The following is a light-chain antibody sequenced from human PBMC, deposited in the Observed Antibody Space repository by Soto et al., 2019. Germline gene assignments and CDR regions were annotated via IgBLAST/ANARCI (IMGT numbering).Light chain of an antibody. CDR2: RTA. V-gene: IGLV1-47*01. Sequence: QSVVTQPPSASGTPEQRVTISCSGSSSNIGTNFVYWYQHLPGTAPKLLIYRTAQRPSGVPDRFSGSKSGTSASLAISGLRSEDEADYFCAAWDDSLSVVVFGGGTQLTVL. J-gene: IGLJ2*01. CDR3: AAWDDSLSVVV. CDR1: SSNIGTNF.